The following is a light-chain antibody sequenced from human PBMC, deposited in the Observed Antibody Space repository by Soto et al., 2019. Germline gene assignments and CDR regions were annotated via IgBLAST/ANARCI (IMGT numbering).Light chain of an antibody. Sequence: EIVLTQSPGTLPLSPGERATLSCRASQSVSSNYLVWYQQKPGQAPRPLIYGASSRATGIPDRFSGSGSGTDFTLTISRLEPEEVAVYYCRQYANSPFTFGQGTKLEIK. V-gene: IGKV3-20*01. CDR2: GAS. CDR1: QSVSSNY. J-gene: IGKJ2*01. CDR3: RQYANSPFT.